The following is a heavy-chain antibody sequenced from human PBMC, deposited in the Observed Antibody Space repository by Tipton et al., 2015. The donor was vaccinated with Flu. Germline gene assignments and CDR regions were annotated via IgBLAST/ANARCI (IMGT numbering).Heavy chain of an antibody. CDR3: ARSPGYYFDY. CDR1: GGSFSDSY. J-gene: IGHJ4*02. V-gene: IGHV4-4*07. Sequence: TLSLTCTVSGGSFSDSYWSWIRQPAGKGLEWIGRIYTSGITNYNPSLKSRVIMSVDTSKNQFSLNLTSVTAADTAVYYCARSPGYYFDYWGQGTLVTVSS. CDR2: IYTSGIT.